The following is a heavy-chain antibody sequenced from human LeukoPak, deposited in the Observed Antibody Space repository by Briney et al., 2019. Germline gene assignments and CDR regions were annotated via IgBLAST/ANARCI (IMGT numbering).Heavy chain of an antibody. D-gene: IGHD6-19*01. J-gene: IGHJ4*02. CDR1: RFTLNTYA. CDR3: AKPINTGWLWARGNDY. V-gene: IGHV3-23*01. Sequence: PGGSLRLSCAASRFTLNTYAMSWVRQAPGKGLEWVSAISGSGGTTSYADSVKGRFTISRDNSKNTLYLQMNSLRAEDTAVYYCAKPINTGWLWARGNDYWGQGTLVTVSS. CDR2: ISGSGGTT.